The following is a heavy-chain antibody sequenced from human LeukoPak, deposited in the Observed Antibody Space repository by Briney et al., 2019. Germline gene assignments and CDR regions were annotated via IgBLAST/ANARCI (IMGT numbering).Heavy chain of an antibody. CDR1: GGSISSYY. J-gene: IGHJ6*02. CDR3: AGARITMVRGGADYYYYGMDV. V-gene: IGHV4-59*01. Sequence: SETLSLTCTVSGGSISSYYWSWIRQPPGKGLEWIGCISYRGNTNYNPSLKSRVTISVDTSKNQFSLKLSSVTAADTAVYFCAGARITMVRGGADYYYYGMDVWGQGTTVTVSS. D-gene: IGHD3-10*01. CDR2: ISYRGNT.